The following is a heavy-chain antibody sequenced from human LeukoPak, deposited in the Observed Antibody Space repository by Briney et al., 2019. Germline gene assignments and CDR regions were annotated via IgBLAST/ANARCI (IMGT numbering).Heavy chain of an antibody. J-gene: IGHJ4*02. D-gene: IGHD1-1*01. CDR2: IIPIFGTA. CDR1: GGTFSSYA. Sequence: ASVKVSCKASGGTFSSYAISWVRQALGQGLEWMGGIIPIFGTANYAQKLQGRVTMTTDTSTSTAYMELRSLRSDDTAVYYCARESPLTTSYDYWGQGTLVTVSS. CDR3: ARESPLTTSYDY. V-gene: IGHV1-69*05.